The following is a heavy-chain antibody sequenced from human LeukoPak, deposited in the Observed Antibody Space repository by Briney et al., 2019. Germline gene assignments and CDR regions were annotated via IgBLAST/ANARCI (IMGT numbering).Heavy chain of an antibody. CDR1: GSTFDDYA. V-gene: IGHV3-9*01. D-gene: IGHD3-10*01. J-gene: IGHJ4*02. Sequence: GRSLRLSCAASGSTFDDYAMHWVRQAPGKGLEWVSGISWNSGSIGYADSVKGRFTISRDNAKNSLYLQMNSLRAEDTALYYCAKDIGTLLWFGELFPTYFDYWGQGTLVTVSS. CDR2: ISWNSGSI. CDR3: AKDIGTLLWFGELFPTYFDY.